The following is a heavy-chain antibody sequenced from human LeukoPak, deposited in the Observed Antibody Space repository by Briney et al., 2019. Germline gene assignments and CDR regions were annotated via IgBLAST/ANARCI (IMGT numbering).Heavy chain of an antibody. V-gene: IGHV4-4*08. CDR1: GGSISSYY. J-gene: IGHJ4*02. D-gene: IGHD3-22*01. CDR3: ARARINYYDSSGYYGTVYYFDY. CDR2: IHTSGST. Sequence: SETLSLTCTVSGGSISSYYWSWIRQPPGKGLEWIGHIHTSGSTNYNPSLKSRVTISVDTSKNQFSLKLSSVTAADTAVYYCARARINYYDSSGYYGTVYYFDYWGQGTLVTVSS.